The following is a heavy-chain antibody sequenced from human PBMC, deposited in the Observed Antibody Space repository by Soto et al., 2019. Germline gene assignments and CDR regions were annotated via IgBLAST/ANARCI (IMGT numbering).Heavy chain of an antibody. CDR2: ISYDGSNK. CDR3: ARDRRGGSSWAIYYFDY. Sequence: QVQLVESGGGVVQPGRSLRLSCAASGFTFSSYAMHWVRQAPGKGLEWVAVISYDGSNKYYADSVKGRFTISRDNSKKTLYLQRNSVRAEDTAVYYCARDRRGGSSWAIYYFDYWGQGTLVTVSS. D-gene: IGHD6-13*01. J-gene: IGHJ4*02. CDR1: GFTFSSYA. V-gene: IGHV3-30-3*01.